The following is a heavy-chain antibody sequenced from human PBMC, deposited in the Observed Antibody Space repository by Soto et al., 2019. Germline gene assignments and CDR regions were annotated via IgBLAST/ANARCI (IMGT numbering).Heavy chain of an antibody. V-gene: IGHV4-4*07. D-gene: IGHD4-17*01. CDR1: GDSISSDY. CDR2: IYTSGST. Sequence: LSCTVSGDSISSDYWRWIGQPAGKGLEWIGRIYTSGSTNYNPSLKSRVTMSVDTSKNQFSLKLSSVTAADTAVYYCAREGSGDYVVAFDIWGPVTMVT. CDR3: AREGSGDYVVAFDI. J-gene: IGHJ3*02.